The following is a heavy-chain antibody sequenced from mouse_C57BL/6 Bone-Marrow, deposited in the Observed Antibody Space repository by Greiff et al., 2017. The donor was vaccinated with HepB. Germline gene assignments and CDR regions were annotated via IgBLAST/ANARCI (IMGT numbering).Heavy chain of an antibody. CDR3: ARGYYGSSYDFDY. D-gene: IGHD1-1*01. V-gene: IGHV1-19*01. Sequence: EVQVVESGPVLVKPGASVKMSCKASGYTFTDYYMNWVKQSHGKSLEWIGVINPYNGGTSYNQKFKGKATLTVDKSSSTAYMELNSLTSEDSAVYYCARGYYGSSYDFDYWGQGTTLTVSS. J-gene: IGHJ2*01. CDR2: INPYNGGT. CDR1: GYTFTDYY.